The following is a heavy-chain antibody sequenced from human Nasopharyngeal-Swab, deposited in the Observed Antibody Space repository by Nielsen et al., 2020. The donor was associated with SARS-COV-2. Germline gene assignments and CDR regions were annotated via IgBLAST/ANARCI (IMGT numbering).Heavy chain of an antibody. V-gene: IGHV4-30-2*01. D-gene: IGHD3-16*01. Sequence: SETLSLTCAVSGGSISSGGYSWSWIRQPPGKGLEWIGYIYHSGSTYYNPSLKSRVTISVDRSKNQFSLKLSSVTAADTAVYYRARASITPTFRYFDYWGQGTLVTVSS. CDR3: ARASITPTFRYFDY. J-gene: IGHJ4*02. CDR2: IYHSGST. CDR1: GGSISSGGYS.